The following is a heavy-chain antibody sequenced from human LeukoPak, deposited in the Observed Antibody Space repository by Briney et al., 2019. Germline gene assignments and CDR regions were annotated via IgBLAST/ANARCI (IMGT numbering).Heavy chain of an antibody. V-gene: IGHV4-34*01. CDR3: ARGGGWEPPF. J-gene: IGHJ4*02. CDR1: GGSFSGYY. D-gene: IGHD1-26*01. CDR2: INHSGST. Sequence: SETLSLTCAVYGGSFSGYYWSWIRQPPGKGLEWTGDINHSGSTNYNPSLKSRVTISVDTSKNQFSLKLTSVTAADTAVYYCARGGGWEPPFWGQGTLVTVSS.